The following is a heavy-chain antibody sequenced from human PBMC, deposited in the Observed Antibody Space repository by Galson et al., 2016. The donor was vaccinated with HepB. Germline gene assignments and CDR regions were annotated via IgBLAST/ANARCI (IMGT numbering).Heavy chain of an antibody. J-gene: IGHJ5*02. CDR3: ASQGGKHHEFWSGYPPFAS. D-gene: IGHD3-3*01. V-gene: IGHV3-23*01. CDR2: INPDGYTT. CDR1: GFAFSGHA. Sequence: SLRLSCAAFGFAFSGHAMSWVRQAPGKGLEWVATINPDGYTTHYADSVKGRFTVTRDDSKNTLYLLMYSLRAVDTAVYYCASQGGKHHEFWSGYPPFASWGQERLVSVSS.